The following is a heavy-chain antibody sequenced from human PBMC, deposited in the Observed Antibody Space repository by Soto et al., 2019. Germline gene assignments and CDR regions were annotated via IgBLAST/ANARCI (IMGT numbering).Heavy chain of an antibody. V-gene: IGHV4-61*01. Sequence: QVQLQESGPGLVKPSETLSLTCTVSGGSVSSGSYYWSWIRQPPGKGREWIGYIYYSGSTNYNPSLKSRVTISVDTSKNQFSLKLSSVTAADTAVYYCARDRGFTVVTPNAFDIWGQGTMVTVSS. CDR2: IYYSGST. CDR3: ARDRGFTVVTPNAFDI. CDR1: GGSVSSGSYY. D-gene: IGHD2-21*02. J-gene: IGHJ3*02.